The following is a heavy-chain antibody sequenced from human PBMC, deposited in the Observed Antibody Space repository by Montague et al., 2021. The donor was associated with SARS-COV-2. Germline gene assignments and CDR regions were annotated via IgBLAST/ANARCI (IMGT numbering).Heavy chain of an antibody. CDR2: IDWDDDK. CDR1: GFSLSTSGMC. CDR3: ARSHYDILTGYYTVFDH. V-gene: IGHV2-70*01. Sequence: PALVKPTQTLTLTCTFSGFSLSTSGMCVSWIRQPPGKALEWLALIDWDDDKYYSTSLKTRLTISKDTSKNQVVLTMTNMDPVDTATYYCARSHYDILTGYYTVFDHGGQGTLVTVSS. D-gene: IGHD3-9*01. J-gene: IGHJ4*02.